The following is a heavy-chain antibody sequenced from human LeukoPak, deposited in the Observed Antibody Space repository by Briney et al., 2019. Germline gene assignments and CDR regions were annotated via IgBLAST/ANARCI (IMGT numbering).Heavy chain of an antibody. CDR3: TTDRWLRFGTVTRRLY. V-gene: IGHV3-30*02. J-gene: IGHJ4*02. CDR1: GFTLSNFG. Sequence: GGSLRLSCAASGFTLSNFGMHWVRQAPGKGLEWVAFVRPNGSSNYYADSVKGRFTISRDDSKNTLYLQMNSLKTEDTAVYYCTTDRWLRFGTVTRRLYWGQGTLVTVSS. D-gene: IGHD4-17*01. CDR2: VRPNGSSN.